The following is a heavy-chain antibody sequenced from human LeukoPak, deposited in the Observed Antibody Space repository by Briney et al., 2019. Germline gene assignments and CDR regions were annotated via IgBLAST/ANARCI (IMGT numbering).Heavy chain of an antibody. Sequence: GASVKVSCKASGYTLTGFYIHWVRQATGQGLEWMGWMNPNSGNTGYAQKFQGRVTMTRNTSISTAYMELSSLRSEDTAVYYCARVNSDYGSGSINWFDPWGQGTLVTVSS. V-gene: IGHV1-8*02. D-gene: IGHD3-10*01. CDR2: MNPNSGNT. CDR3: ARVNSDYGSGSINWFDP. CDR1: GYTLTGFY. J-gene: IGHJ5*02.